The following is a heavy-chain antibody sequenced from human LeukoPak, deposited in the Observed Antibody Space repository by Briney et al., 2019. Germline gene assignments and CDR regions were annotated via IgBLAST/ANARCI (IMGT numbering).Heavy chain of an antibody. D-gene: IGHD6-13*01. CDR3: ARISSSNWYNERGAFDV. CDR1: GGSFSGYY. V-gene: IGHV4-59*01. J-gene: IGHJ3*01. Sequence: SETLSLTCAVYGGSFSGYYWSWVRQPPGKGLEWIGFVYYTGSTNYSPSLKSRVTISVDTSKNQFSLKLRSVTAADTAVYYCARISSSNWYNERGAFDVWGQGTMVTVSS. CDR2: VYYTGST.